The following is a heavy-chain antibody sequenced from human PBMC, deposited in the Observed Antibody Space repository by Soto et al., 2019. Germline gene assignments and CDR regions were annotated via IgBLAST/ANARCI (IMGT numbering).Heavy chain of an antibody. D-gene: IGHD6-19*01. J-gene: IGHJ4*02. CDR2: ISGTGNST. CDR1: GFTFSSYA. CDR3: AKDAGRQWRFDY. Sequence: EVQLLESGGGLIQPGGSLRLSCAASGFTFSSYAMSWVRQVPGKGLEWVSGISGTGNSTYYADSVKGRFFISRDSSKNTVYLQMNSLRAADTAIYYCAKDAGRQWRFDYWGQGALVTVSS. V-gene: IGHV3-23*01.